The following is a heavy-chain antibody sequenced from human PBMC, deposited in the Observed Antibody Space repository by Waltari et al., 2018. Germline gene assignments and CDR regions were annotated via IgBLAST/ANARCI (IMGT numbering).Heavy chain of an antibody. D-gene: IGHD3-10*01. CDR1: GGSIRSCSYY. CDR2: IYYSGST. V-gene: IGHV4-39*01. Sequence: QLQLQESGPGLVKPSETLSLTCTGSGGSIRSCSYYWGWIRQPPGKGLEWIGGIYYSGSTYYNPSLKSRVTISVDTSKNQFSLKLSSVTAADTAVYYCARRRKVRGAIFDYWGQGTLVTVSS. CDR3: ARRRKVRGAIFDY. J-gene: IGHJ4*02.